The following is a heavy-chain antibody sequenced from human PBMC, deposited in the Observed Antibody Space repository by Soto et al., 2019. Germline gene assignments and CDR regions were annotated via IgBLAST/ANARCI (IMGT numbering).Heavy chain of an antibody. V-gene: IGHV4-34*01. CDR1: GGSFSGYY. Sequence: QVQLQQWGAGLLKPSETLSLTCAVYGGSFSGYYWSWIRQPPGKGLEWIGEINHRESTNYNPSLKSRVTISVATSKNQFSVKLNSVTAADTAVYYCAREGQQFLIHAAAGWWFDPWGQGTLVTVSS. D-gene: IGHD6-13*01. CDR2: INHREST. J-gene: IGHJ5*02. CDR3: AREGQQFLIHAAAGWWFDP.